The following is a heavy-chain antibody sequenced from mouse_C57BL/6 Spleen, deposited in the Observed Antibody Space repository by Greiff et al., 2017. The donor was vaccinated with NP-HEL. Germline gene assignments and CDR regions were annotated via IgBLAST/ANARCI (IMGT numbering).Heavy chain of an antibody. CDR1: GYTFTSYW. V-gene: IGHV1-5*01. Sequence: EVQLQQSGTVLARPGASVKMSCKTSGYTFTSYWMHWVKQRPGQGLEWIGAIYPGNSDTSYNQKFKGKAKLTAVTSASTAYMQLSSLTNEDSAVYYSTHITTVVADFDYWGQGTTLTVSS. D-gene: IGHD1-1*01. CDR3: THITTVVADFDY. J-gene: IGHJ2*01. CDR2: IYPGNSDT.